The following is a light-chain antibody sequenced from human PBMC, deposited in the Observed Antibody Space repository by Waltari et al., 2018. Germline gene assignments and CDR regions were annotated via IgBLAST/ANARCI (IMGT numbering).Light chain of an antibody. V-gene: IGLV3-21*04. CDR1: NIGHKS. CDR2: YDR. J-gene: IGLJ2*01. CDR3: QVWDAISDHVV. Sequence: SYVLTQPPSVSGAPGQTATLTCGGDNIGHKSVHWYQQKPGQAPVLVIYYDRDRPSGIPEPFSGSNSGNTATLTISGVEAGDEADYYCQVWDAISDHVVFGGGTKLTVL.